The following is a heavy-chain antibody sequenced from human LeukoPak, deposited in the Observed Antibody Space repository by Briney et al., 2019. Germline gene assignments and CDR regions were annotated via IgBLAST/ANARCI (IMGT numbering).Heavy chain of an antibody. CDR1: GFTFSSYS. J-gene: IGHJ6*02. CDR3: AREVAAGTYVIYYYGMDV. CDR2: ISSSSSYI. V-gene: IGHV3-21*01. Sequence: PGGSLRLSCAASGFTFSSYSMNWVRQAPGKGLEWVSSISSSSSYIYYADSVKGRFTISRDNAKNSLYLQMNSLRAEDTAVYYCAREVAAGTYVIYYYGMDVWGQGTTVTVSS. D-gene: IGHD6-13*01.